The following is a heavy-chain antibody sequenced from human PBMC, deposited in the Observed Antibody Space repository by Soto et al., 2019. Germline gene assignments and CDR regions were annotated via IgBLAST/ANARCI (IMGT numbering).Heavy chain of an antibody. Sequence: EVQLLESGGGLVQPGWSLRLSCAASGFNISNYAMGWVRQAPGKGLEWVSSLSGSGDNTYYADSVKGRVTISRDNSRDNAKNTLYLQMNSLRAEDPAVYYCTRIRGWYPFDYWGQGTLVTVSS. V-gene: IGHV3-23*01. CDR3: TRIRGWYPFDY. D-gene: IGHD6-19*01. J-gene: IGHJ4*02. CDR1: GFNISNYA. CDR2: LSGSGDNT.